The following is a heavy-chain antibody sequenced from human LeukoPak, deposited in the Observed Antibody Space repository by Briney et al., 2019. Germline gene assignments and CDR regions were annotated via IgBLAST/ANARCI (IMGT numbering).Heavy chain of an antibody. CDR2: IYYSGST. CDR3: ARYDYGANWFDP. D-gene: IGHD4-17*01. V-gene: IGHV4-31*03. J-gene: IGHJ5*02. CDR1: GGSISSGGYY. Sequence: PSETLSLTCTVSGGSISSGGYYWSWIRQHPGKGLEWIGYIYYSGSTYYNPSLKSRVTISVDTSKNQFSLKLSSVTAADTAVYYCARYDYGANWFDPWGQGTLVTVSS.